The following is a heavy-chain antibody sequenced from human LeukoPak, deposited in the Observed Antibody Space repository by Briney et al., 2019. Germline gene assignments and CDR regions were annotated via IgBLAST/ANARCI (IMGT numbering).Heavy chain of an antibody. CDR3: ARGRADFWSGYPNYYYYGMDV. D-gene: IGHD3-3*01. CDR2: INHSGST. V-gene: IGHV4-34*01. J-gene: IGHJ6*02. Sequence: SETLSLTCAVYGGSFSGYYWSWIRQPPGKRLEWIGEINHSGSTNYNPSLKSRVTISVDTSKNQFSLKLSSVTAADTAVYYCARGRADFWSGYPNYYYYGMDVWGQGTTVTVSS. CDR1: GGSFSGYY.